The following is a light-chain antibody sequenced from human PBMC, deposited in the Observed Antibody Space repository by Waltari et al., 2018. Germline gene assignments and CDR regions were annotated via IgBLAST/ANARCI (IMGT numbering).Light chain of an antibody. Sequence: WYQLLPGTAPKPLMYGNSNRPAGVPARFSGSKSGTSASLALAGLQAEDEAGYYCQSYDSLSGSVFGGGTKLTVL. CDR2: GNS. CDR3: QSYDSLSGSV. V-gene: IGLV1-40*01. J-gene: IGLJ2*01.